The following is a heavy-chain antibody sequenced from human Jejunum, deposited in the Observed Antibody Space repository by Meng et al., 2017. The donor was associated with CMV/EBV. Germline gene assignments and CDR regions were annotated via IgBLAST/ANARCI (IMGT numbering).Heavy chain of an antibody. J-gene: IGHJ4*02. CDR3: ARGRYTWTTSYEGTFNY. Sequence: SSRNWWSWVRQPPGKGLEWVGEMSPTASSNYNPSLKSRVTMSLDRSRNQFSLRLSSVTAADTAVYYCARGRYTWTTSYEGTFNYWGQGILVTVSS. V-gene: IGHV4-4*02. CDR1: SSRNW. CDR2: MSPTASS. D-gene: IGHD2-2*02.